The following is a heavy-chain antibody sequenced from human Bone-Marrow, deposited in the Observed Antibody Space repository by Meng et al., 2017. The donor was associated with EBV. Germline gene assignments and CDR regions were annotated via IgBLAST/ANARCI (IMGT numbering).Heavy chain of an antibody. CDR2: LIPMSDAP. V-gene: IGHV1-69*01. CDR3: ASESGRGFTPDY. CDR1: GGCFRSDA. Sequence: GQVVPSGAVVKKPGASVKFSCKTSGGCFRSDATSGVRQAPGQGLEWRGGLIPMSDAPHYAQKFQGRVTITADESTSTHYMDLSGLRSEDTAVYYCASESGRGFTPDYWGQGTLVTVSS. J-gene: IGHJ4*02. D-gene: IGHD3-10*01.